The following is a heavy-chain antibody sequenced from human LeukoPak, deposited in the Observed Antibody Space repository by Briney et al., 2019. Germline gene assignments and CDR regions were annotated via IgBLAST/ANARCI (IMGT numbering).Heavy chain of an antibody. CDR1: GFPFSSHA. D-gene: IGHD2-15*01. CDR3: VREAGYCAPVCVKTNWFDP. V-gene: IGHV3-23*01. J-gene: IGHJ5*02. Sequence: GGSLRLSCAASGFPFSSHAMSWVRQPPGKGLEWVAAISNGKTYYADSVRGRFAISRDDSTDTVYLHMNSLRDEDTALYHCVREAGYCAPVCVKTNWFDPWGQGTLVTVSS. CDR2: ISNGKT.